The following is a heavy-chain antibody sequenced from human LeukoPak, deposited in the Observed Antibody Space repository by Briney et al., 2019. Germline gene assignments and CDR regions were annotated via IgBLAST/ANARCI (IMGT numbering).Heavy chain of an antibody. CDR1: GGSMSSFY. CDR3: ARQRFLEWYFDY. V-gene: IGHV4-59*08. CDR2: IYYSGSS. J-gene: IGHJ4*02. Sequence: SETLSLTCTVSGGSMSSFYWSWVRQTPGKGLEWIGYIYYSGSSNYNPSLKSRVTISVDTSKNQFSLKLSSVTAADTAVYYCARQRFLEWYFDYWGQGTLVTVSS. D-gene: IGHD3-3*01.